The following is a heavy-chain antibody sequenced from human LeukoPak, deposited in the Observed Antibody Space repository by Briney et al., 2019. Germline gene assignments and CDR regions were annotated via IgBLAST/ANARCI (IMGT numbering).Heavy chain of an antibody. CDR1: GGSFSGYY. Sequence: SETLSLTCAVYGGSFSGYYWNWIRQPAGKGLEWIGRIYTSGSTNYNPSLKSRVTMSVDTSKNQFSLKLTSVTAADTAVYYCARGGRNYYFYGMDVWGQGTTVTVSS. V-gene: IGHV4-59*10. CDR3: ARGGRNYYFYGMDV. D-gene: IGHD3-16*01. CDR2: IYTSGST. J-gene: IGHJ6*02.